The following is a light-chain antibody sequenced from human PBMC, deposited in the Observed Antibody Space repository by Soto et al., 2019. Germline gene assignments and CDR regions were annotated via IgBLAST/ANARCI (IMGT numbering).Light chain of an antibody. Sequence: VLTQAPGTLSLSPGERATLSCRASQSVSSSYLAWYQQKPGQAPRPLIYGASSRAIGIPDRFSGSGSGTDFTLTISRLEPEDFAVYYCQQYGSSPWTFGQGTKVDIK. V-gene: IGKV3-20*01. CDR1: QSVSSSY. J-gene: IGKJ1*01. CDR3: QQYGSSPWT. CDR2: GAS.